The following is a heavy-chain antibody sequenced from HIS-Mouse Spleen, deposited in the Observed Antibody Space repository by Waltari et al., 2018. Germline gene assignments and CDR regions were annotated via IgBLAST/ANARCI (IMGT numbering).Heavy chain of an antibody. CDR3: ARERRGPGWFDP. V-gene: IGHV3-7*01. J-gene: IGHJ5*02. D-gene: IGHD5-12*01. CDR2: RKQDGSEK. Sequence: EVQLVESGGGLVQPGGSLRLSCAASGFTFSSYWMSWVRQAPGKGLEWVDNRKQDGSEKDYVDSVKGRFTISIDNAKNSLYLQMNSLRAEDTAVYYCARERRGPGWFDPWGQGTLVTVSS. CDR1: GFTFSSYW.